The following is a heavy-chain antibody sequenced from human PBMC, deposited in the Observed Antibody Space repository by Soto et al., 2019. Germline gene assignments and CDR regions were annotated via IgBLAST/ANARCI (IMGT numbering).Heavy chain of an antibody. Sequence: PVGSLRLSCVASGFPFSDYYMTWIRQAPGKGLEWVSYISSSGSALQYADSVKGRFTISRDNARNSVFLQMNSLRVEDTAMYYRARDSPGGFNWFDPWGQGTLVTVSS. CDR1: GFPFSDYY. D-gene: IGHD3-16*01. CDR3: ARDSPGGFNWFDP. J-gene: IGHJ5*02. V-gene: IGHV3-11*01. CDR2: ISSSGSAL.